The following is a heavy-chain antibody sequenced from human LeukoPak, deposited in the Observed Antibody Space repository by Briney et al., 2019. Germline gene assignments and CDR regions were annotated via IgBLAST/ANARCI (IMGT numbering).Heavy chain of an antibody. J-gene: IGHJ4*02. D-gene: IGHD3-22*01. V-gene: IGHV4-4*07. CDR1: GVSLRDYL. Sequence: PPQTLSPTCTVSGVSLRDYLWSWIRPAAGKGLELIGRIYTSGKTQYNPSLNSRITMSVDTSKNQFSLKLTSVTAADTAIYYCARDEKTDDGSAYAPRFDSWGQGTLVTVSS. CDR3: ARDEKTDDGSAYAPRFDS. CDR2: IYTSGKT.